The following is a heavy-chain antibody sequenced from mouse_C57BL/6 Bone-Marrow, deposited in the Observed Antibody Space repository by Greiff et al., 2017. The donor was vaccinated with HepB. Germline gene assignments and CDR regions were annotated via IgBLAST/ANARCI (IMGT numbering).Heavy chain of an antibody. CDR3: ARSVRSDYDGGFAY. D-gene: IGHD2-4*01. CDR1: GYTFTDYY. V-gene: IGHV1-19*01. CDR2: INPYNGGT. Sequence: VQLQQSGPVLVKPGASVKMSCKASGYTFTDYYMNWVKQSHGKSLEWIGVINPYNGGTSYNQKFKGKATLTVDKSSSTAYMELNSLTSEDSAVYYCARSVRSDYDGGFAYWGQGTLVTVSA. J-gene: IGHJ3*01.